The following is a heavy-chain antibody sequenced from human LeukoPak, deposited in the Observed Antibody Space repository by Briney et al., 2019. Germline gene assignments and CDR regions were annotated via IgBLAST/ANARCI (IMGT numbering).Heavy chain of an antibody. J-gene: IGHJ3*02. CDR1: GGSISSGSYY. CDR2: IYTSGST. CDR3: ARAETHYDFWSGYPDDAFDI. D-gene: IGHD3-3*01. Sequence: SETLSLTCTVSGGSISSGSYYWSWIRQPAGKGLEWIGRIYTSGSTNYYPSLKSRVTISVDTSKNQFSLKLSSVTAADTAVYYCARAETHYDFWSGYPDDAFDIWGQGTMVTVSS. V-gene: IGHV4-61*02.